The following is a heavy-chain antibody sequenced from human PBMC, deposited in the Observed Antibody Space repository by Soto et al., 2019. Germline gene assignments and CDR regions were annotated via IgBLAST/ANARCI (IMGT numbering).Heavy chain of an antibody. CDR3: ARVPSP. Sequence: PSETLSLTCAVSCGSISSCGYSWSWIRQPPGKGLEWIGYIYHSGSTYYNPSLKSRVTISVDRSKNQFSLKLTSVTAADTAVYYCARVPSPWGQGTLVTVSS. CDR2: IYHSGST. J-gene: IGHJ5*02. CDR1: CGSISSCGYS. V-gene: IGHV4-30-2*01.